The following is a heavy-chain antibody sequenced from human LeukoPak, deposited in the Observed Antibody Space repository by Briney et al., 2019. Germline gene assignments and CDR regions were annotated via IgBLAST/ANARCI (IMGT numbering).Heavy chain of an antibody. CDR2: IRSKASSYAT. Sequence: PGGSLRLSCAASGFTFSGSAMHWVRQASGKGLEWVGRIRSKASSYATAYAASVKGRFTISRDDSKNTAYLQMNSLKTEDTAVYYCTRTRDGYNAWIFDYWGQGTLVTVSS. J-gene: IGHJ4*02. D-gene: IGHD5-24*01. CDR1: GFTFSGSA. CDR3: TRTRDGYNAWIFDY. V-gene: IGHV3-73*01.